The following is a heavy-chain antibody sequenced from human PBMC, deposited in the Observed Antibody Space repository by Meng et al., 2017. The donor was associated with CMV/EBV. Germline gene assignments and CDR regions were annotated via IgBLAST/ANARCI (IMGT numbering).Heavy chain of an antibody. J-gene: IGHJ4*02. Sequence: SETLSLTCAVYGGSSSGYYWSWIRQPPGKGLEWIGEINHSGSTNYNPSLKSRVTISVDTSKNQFSLKLSSVTAADTAMYYCAREGSSRPLDYWGQGTLVTVSS. CDR3: AREGSSRPLDY. V-gene: IGHV4-34*01. D-gene: IGHD6-6*01. CDR1: GGSSSGYY. CDR2: INHSGST.